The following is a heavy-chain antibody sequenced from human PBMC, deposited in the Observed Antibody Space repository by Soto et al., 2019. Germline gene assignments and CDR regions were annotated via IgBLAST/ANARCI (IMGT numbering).Heavy chain of an antibody. CDR2: ISAYNGNT. CDR3: ARRDWGYCSGGSCSDDYYYGMDV. D-gene: IGHD2-15*01. CDR1: GYTFTSYG. J-gene: IGHJ6*02. V-gene: IGHV1-18*01. Sequence: QVQLVQSGAEVKKPGASVKVSCKASGYTFTSYGISWVRQAPGQGLEWLGWISAYNGNTKYAKKLQGRVTMTKDTHTSTAYMELRSLRSDDTAVYYCARRDWGYCSGGSCSDDYYYGMDVWGQGTTVTVSS.